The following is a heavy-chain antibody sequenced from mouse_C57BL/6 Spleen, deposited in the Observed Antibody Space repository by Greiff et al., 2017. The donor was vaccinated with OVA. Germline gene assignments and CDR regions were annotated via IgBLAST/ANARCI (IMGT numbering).Heavy chain of an antibody. CDR3: ARTDYYGSRRDWYFDV. D-gene: IGHD1-1*01. J-gene: IGHJ1*03. Sequence: QVQLQQSGAELARPGASVKLSCKASGYTFTSYGISWVKQRTGQGLEWIGEIYPRRGNTYYNEKFKGKATLTADKSSSTAYMELRSLTSEDSAVYFCARTDYYGSRRDWYFDVWGTGTTVTVSS. CDR2: IYPRRGNT. CDR1: GYTFTSYG. V-gene: IGHV1-81*01.